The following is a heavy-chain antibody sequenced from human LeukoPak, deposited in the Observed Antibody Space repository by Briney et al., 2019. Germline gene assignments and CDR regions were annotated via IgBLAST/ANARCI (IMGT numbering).Heavy chain of an antibody. CDR2: ISYDRSNK. CDR1: GFTFSSYG. CDR3: ARAINYYDSSGYYLYYFDY. Sequence: GGSLRLSCAASGFTFSSYGMHWVRQAPGKGLEWVAVISYDRSNKYYADSVKGRFTISRDNSKNTLYLQMNSLRAGDTAVYYCARAINYYDSSGYYLYYFDYWGQGTLVTVYS. J-gene: IGHJ4*02. V-gene: IGHV3-30*03. D-gene: IGHD3-22*01.